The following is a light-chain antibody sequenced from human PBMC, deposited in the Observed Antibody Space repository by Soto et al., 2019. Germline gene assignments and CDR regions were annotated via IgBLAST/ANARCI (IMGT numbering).Light chain of an antibody. V-gene: IGKV1-27*01. CDR1: QGISNY. J-gene: IGKJ5*01. CDR3: QKYKSAPPIA. Sequence: DIQMTQSPSSLSASVGDRVTITCRASQGISNYLAWYQQKPGKVPKVLIYAASTLQSGVPSRFSGSGSGTDFPLTISSLQPEDVATYYCQKYKSAPPIAFGQGTRLEIK. CDR2: AAS.